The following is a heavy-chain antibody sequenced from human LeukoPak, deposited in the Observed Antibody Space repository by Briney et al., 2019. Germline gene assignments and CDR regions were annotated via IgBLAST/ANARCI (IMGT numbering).Heavy chain of an antibody. CDR2: FDPEDGET. V-gene: IGHV1-24*01. CDR1: GYTLTELS. J-gene: IGHJ4*02. Sequence: ASVEVSCKVSGYTLTELSMHWVRQAPGKGLEWMGGFDPEDGETIYAQKIQGRVTMTEDTSTDTAYMELSSLRSEDTAVYYCATGGFMVRGVIIPHWGQGTLVTVSS. D-gene: IGHD3-10*01. CDR3: ATGGFMVRGVIIPH.